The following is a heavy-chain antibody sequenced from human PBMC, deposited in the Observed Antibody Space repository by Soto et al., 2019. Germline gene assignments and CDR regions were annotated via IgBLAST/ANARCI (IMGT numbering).Heavy chain of an antibody. J-gene: IGHJ5*02. CDR1: GGTFSSYA. Sequence: QVQLVQSGAEVKMPGSSVKVSCKASGGTFSSYAISWVRQAPGQGLEWMGGIIPIFGTANYAQKFQGRVTITADESTSTAYMELSSLRSEDTAVYYCARDENYYGSGFHWFDPWGQGTLVTVSS. CDR2: IIPIFGTA. D-gene: IGHD3-10*01. V-gene: IGHV1-69*01. CDR3: ARDENYYGSGFHWFDP.